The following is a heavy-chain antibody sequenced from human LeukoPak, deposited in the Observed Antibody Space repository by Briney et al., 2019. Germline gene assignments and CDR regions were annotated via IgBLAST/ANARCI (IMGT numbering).Heavy chain of an antibody. CDR1: GYTFTSYG. J-gene: IGHJ4*02. CDR3: ARIAAAATNFDY. D-gene: IGHD6-13*01. V-gene: IGHV1-18*01. CDR2: ISAYNGNT. Sequence: ASAKVSCKASGYTFTSYGISWVRQAPGQGLEWMGWISAYNGNTNYAQKLQGRVTMTTDTSTRAYMELRSLRSDDTAVYYCARIAAAATNFDYWGQGTLVTVSS.